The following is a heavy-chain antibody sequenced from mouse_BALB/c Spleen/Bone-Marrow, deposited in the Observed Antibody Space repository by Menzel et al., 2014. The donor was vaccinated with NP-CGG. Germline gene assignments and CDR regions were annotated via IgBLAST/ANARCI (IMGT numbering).Heavy chain of an antibody. J-gene: IGHJ3*01. CDR1: GYAFTNYL. CDR2: INPGSGGT. D-gene: IGHD2-1*01. V-gene: IGHV1-54*01. CDR3: ARDGNGFAY. Sequence: QVQLQQSGAELVRPGTSVKVSCKASGYAFTNYLIEWVKQRPGQGLEWIGVINPGSGGTNYNQKFKGKATLTVDKSSSTAYMELLSLTSEDSAVHYCARDGNGFAYWGQGTLVTVSA.